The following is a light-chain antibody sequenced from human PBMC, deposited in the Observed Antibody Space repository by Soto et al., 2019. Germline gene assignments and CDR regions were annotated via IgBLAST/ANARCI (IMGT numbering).Light chain of an antibody. J-gene: IGKJ1*01. CDR3: QQYNNWPPWT. Sequence: ILMTQSPATLSVSPGETATLSCRASLSVSNNLAWYQQKPGQAPRLLIYDASTRATGIPARFSGSGSGTEFTLTISGLQSEDFAVYYCQQYNNWPPWTFGQGTKVEIK. CDR2: DAS. V-gene: IGKV3-15*01. CDR1: LSVSNN.